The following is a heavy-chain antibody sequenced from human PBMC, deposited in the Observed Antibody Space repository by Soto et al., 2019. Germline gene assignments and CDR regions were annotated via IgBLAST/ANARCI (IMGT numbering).Heavy chain of an antibody. CDR2: IYHSGST. V-gene: IGHV4-34*01. Sequence: QVQLQQWGAGLLKPSETLSLTCAVYGGSFSGYYWSWIRQPPGKGLEWIGEIYHSGSTNYNPFLKSRVTISVDTSKNQFSLKLSSVTAADTAVYYCARGSPYSGYAWWGQGTLVTVSS. J-gene: IGHJ4*02. D-gene: IGHD5-12*01. CDR3: ARGSPYSGYAW. CDR1: GGSFSGYY.